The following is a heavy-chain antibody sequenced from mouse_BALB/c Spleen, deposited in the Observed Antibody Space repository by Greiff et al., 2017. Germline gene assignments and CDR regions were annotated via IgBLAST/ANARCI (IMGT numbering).Heavy chain of an antibody. J-gene: IGHJ3*01. CDR1: GYAFSSYW. CDR3: ARVEGLRRDVPQAWFAY. Sequence: QVQLKESGAELVRPGSSVKISCKASGYAFSSYWMNWVKQRPGQGLEWIGQIYPGDGDTNYNGKFKGKATLTADKSSSTAYMQLSSLTSEDSAVYFCARVEGLRRDVPQAWFAYWGQGTLVTVSA. D-gene: IGHD2-2*01. CDR2: IYPGDGDT. V-gene: IGHV1-80*01.